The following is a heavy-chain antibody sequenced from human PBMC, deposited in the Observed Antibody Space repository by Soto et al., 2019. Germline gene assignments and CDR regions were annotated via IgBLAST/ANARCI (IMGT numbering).Heavy chain of an antibody. D-gene: IGHD3-10*01. Sequence: GRSLRLSCAASGITFRSFAMNWVRQAPGKGLEWVSGISGSGGNTYYADSGKGRFTISRDNSKNTLYLQMNSLRVDDTAVYYCCKGSGSNLYYYGMDVWGRGTTVTVSS. CDR3: CKGSGSNLYYYGMDV. J-gene: IGHJ6*02. CDR1: GITFRSFA. CDR2: ISGSGGNT. V-gene: IGHV3-23*01.